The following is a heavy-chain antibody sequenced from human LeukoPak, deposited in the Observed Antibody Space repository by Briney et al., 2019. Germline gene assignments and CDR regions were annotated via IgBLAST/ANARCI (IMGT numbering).Heavy chain of an antibody. D-gene: IGHD2-2*01. V-gene: IGHV4-34*01. CDR1: GGSFSGYY. CDR2: INHSGST. CDR3: ARGPIGYCSSTSCSRPYYGMDV. J-gene: IGHJ6*02. Sequence: PSETLSLTCAVYGGSFSGYYWSWIRQPPGRGLEWIGEINHSGSTNYNPSLKSRVTISVDTSKNQFSLKLSSVTAADTAVYYCARGPIGYCSSTSCSRPYYGMDVWGQRTTVTVSS.